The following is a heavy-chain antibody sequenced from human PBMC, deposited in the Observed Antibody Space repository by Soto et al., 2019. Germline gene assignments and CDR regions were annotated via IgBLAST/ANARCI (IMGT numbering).Heavy chain of an antibody. J-gene: IGHJ4*02. CDR1: GFTFSSYG. CDR3: ARQGTNPLPRY. V-gene: IGHV3-33*01. CDR2: IWYDGSNK. Sequence: GGSLRLSCAASGFTFSSYGMHWVRQAPGKGLEWVAVIWYDGSNKYYADSVKGRFTTSRDNSKNTLYLQMNSLRAEDTAVYYCARQGTNPLPRYWGQGTLVTVSS. D-gene: IGHD1-7*01.